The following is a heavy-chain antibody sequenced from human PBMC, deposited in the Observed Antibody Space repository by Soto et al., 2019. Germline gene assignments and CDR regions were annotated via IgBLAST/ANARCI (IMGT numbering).Heavy chain of an antibody. CDR1: GGSISSGGYS. CDR2: IYHSGST. V-gene: IGHV4-30-2*01. Sequence: QLQLQESGSGLVKPSQTLSLTCAVSGGSISSGGYSWSWIRQPPGKGLEWIGYIYHSGSTYYYPSVDGRVTILVDWAKNQISLKPCSVTACDMARYYCARLPTSATYWYFALWGRGTLVTVSS. J-gene: IGHJ2*01. CDR3: ARLPTSATYWYFAL. D-gene: IGHD1-1*01.